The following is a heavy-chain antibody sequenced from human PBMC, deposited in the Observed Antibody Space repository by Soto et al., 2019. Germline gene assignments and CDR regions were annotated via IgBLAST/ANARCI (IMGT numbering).Heavy chain of an antibody. J-gene: IGHJ1*01. D-gene: IGHD4-17*01. V-gene: IGHV1-24*01. CDR2: FDPEDGET. CDR1: GYTLTELS. Sequence: ASVKVSCKVSGYTLTELSMHWVRQAPGKGLEWMGGFDPEDGETIYAQKFQGRVTMTEDTSTDTAYMELSSLRSEDTAVYYCAPVPPGYGDYETQYFQHWGQGTLVTVS. CDR3: APVPPGYGDYETQYFQH.